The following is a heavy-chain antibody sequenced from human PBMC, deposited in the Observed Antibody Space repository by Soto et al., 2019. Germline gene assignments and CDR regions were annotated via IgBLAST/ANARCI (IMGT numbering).Heavy chain of an antibody. J-gene: IGHJ4*02. CDR2: IYPGDSDS. CDR3: ARQYSAYDY. D-gene: IGHD5-12*01. Sequence: GESLKISCQGSGYRFSTYWIAWVRQMPGKGLEWMGIIYPGDSDSRYSPSFQGQVTISADKSISTAYLQWSSLKASDTAMYYCARQYSAYDYWGQGTLVTVSS. V-gene: IGHV5-51*01. CDR1: GYRFSTYW.